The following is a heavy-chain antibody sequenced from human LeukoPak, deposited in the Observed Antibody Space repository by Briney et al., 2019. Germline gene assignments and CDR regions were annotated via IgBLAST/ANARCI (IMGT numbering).Heavy chain of an antibody. CDR1: GGSTSNYF. D-gene: IGHD3-3*01. CDR3: ARDPEGHGYYFDY. Sequence: SETLSLTYTVSGGSTSNYFCTWLRQSAGKGLEWIGRIHTSGSTNYNPSLKSRVSMSVDTSKNQFSLKLSSVTAADTAVYYCARDPEGHGYYFDYWGQGALVTVSS. CDR2: IHTSGST. V-gene: IGHV4-4*07. J-gene: IGHJ4*02.